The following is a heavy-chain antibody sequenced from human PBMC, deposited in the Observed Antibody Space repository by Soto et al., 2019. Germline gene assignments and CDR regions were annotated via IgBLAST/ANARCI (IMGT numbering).Heavy chain of an antibody. CDR1: GYTFTSYA. CDR2: INAGNGNT. D-gene: IGHD3-3*01. J-gene: IGHJ6*02. V-gene: IGHV1-3*01. Sequence: QVQLVQSAAEMKKPGASVKVSCKASGYTFTSYAIHWVRQAPGQRLEWMGWINAGNGNTKYSQKFQGRVTISRDTSADTAYMELSSLMSEDTAVYYCAKDFDYYYYAMDVWGQGTTVTVSS. CDR3: AKDFDYYYYAMDV.